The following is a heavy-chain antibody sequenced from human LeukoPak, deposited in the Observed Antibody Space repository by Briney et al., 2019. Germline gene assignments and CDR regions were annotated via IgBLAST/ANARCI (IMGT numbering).Heavy chain of an antibody. D-gene: IGHD3-10*01. Sequence: GGSLRLSCATSGFTFSSYAMSWVRQAPGRGLEWVSAISGSGGSTYYADSVKGRFTIYRDNSKKTLYLQMNSLGAEDTAVYYCAKEVRQHYFDHWGQGTLVTVSS. CDR3: AKEVRQHYFDH. CDR1: GFTFSSYA. CDR2: ISGSGGST. V-gene: IGHV3-23*01. J-gene: IGHJ4*02.